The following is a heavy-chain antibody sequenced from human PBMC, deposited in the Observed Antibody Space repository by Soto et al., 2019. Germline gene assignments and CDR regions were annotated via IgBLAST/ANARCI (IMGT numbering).Heavy chain of an antibody. CDR3: ARDKITGLFDY. D-gene: IGHD2-8*02. CDR2: IYYTGST. V-gene: IGHV4-30-4*01. CDR1: GSSISSGDYY. J-gene: IGHJ4*02. Sequence: PSETLSLTCTVSGSSISSGDYYWRWIRQPPGKGLEWIGYIYYTGSTNYNPSLKSRLTISVDTSKNQFSMKLTSVTAADTAVYYCARDKITGLFDYWGQGTLVTVSS.